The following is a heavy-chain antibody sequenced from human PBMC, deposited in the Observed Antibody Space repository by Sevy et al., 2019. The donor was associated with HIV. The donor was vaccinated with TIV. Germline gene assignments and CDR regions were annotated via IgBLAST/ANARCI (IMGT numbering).Heavy chain of an antibody. J-gene: IGHJ5*02. D-gene: IGHD1-1*01. V-gene: IGHV4-30-2*01. CDR1: GGSISSGGYS. CDR2: IYHSGST. Sequence: SETLSLTCAVSGGSISSGGYSWSWIRQPPGKGLEWIGYIYHSGSTYYTPSLKSRLTISVDRSKNQFSLNLSSVTAADTAVYYCARVATGTHHNNWFDPWGQGTLVTVSS. CDR3: ARVATGTHHNNWFDP.